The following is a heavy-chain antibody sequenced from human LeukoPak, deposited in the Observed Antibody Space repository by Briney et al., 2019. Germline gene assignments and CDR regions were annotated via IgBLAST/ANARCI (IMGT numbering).Heavy chain of an antibody. Sequence: SETLSLTCTVSGGSISSYHWSWLRQPAGKGLEWIGRIYSSGSTNYNPSLKSRVTMSVDMSRNQFSLKLSSVTAADTAVYYCARVSPGGNSDYLGQGTLVTVSS. V-gene: IGHV4-4*07. CDR2: IYSSGST. D-gene: IGHD4-23*01. J-gene: IGHJ4*02. CDR1: GGSISSYH. CDR3: ARVSPGGNSDY.